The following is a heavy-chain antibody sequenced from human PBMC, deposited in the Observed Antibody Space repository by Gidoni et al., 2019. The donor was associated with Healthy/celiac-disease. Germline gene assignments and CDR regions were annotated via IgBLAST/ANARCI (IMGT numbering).Heavy chain of an antibody. CDR3: ARGPLTIFGVVIINWYFDL. CDR2: ISSSSSTI. D-gene: IGHD3-3*01. CDR1: GFTFSSYS. V-gene: IGHV3-48*01. Sequence: EVQLVESGGGLVQPGGSLRLSCAASGFTFSSYSMNWVRQAPGKGLEWVSYISSSSSTIYYADSVKGRFTISRDNAKNSLYLQMNSLRAEDTAVYYCARGPLTIFGVVIINWYFDLWGRGTLVTVSS. J-gene: IGHJ2*01.